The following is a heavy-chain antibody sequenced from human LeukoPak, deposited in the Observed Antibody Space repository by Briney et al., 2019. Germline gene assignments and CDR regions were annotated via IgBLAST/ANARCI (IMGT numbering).Heavy chain of an antibody. D-gene: IGHD3-3*01. CDR2: IYYSGST. Sequence: ESLRLSCAASGFTFSSYAMSWIRQPPGKGLEWIGSIYYSGSTYYNPSLKSRVTISVDTSKNQFSLKLSSVTAADTAVYYCARGDYDFWSGYPDAFDIWGQGTMVTVSS. CDR1: GFTFSSYA. CDR3: ARGDYDFWSGYPDAFDI. J-gene: IGHJ3*02. V-gene: IGHV4-39*01.